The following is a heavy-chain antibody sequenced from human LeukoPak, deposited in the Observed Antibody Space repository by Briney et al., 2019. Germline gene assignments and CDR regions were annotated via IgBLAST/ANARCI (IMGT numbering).Heavy chain of an antibody. CDR2: VCYNGDT. V-gene: IGHV4-59*01. CDR3: ATYVWARHFDY. CDR1: GDSITNYY. J-gene: IGHJ4*02. D-gene: IGHD3-16*01. Sequence: SETLSLTCTVSGDSITNYYWSWIRQPPGKGLEWIGYVCYNGDTNYNPSLKSRVTVSLDASKNQFSLKLTSVTAADTAVYYCATYVWARHFDYWGQGILVTVSS.